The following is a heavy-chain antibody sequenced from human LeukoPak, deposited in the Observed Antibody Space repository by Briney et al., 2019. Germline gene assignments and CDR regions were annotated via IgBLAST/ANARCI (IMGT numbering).Heavy chain of an antibody. D-gene: IGHD3-3*01. CDR1: GYTFPSYD. CDR3: AMYYDFWSGYSYYYYGMDV. Sequence: ASVKVSCKDSGYTFPSYDINWVRQATGQPLEWMGWMNPHSGNTGYAQKFQGRVTMTRNTSISTAYMELSSLRSEDTAVYYCAMYYDFWSGYSYYYYGMDVWGQGTTVTVSS. CDR2: MNPHSGNT. V-gene: IGHV1-8*01. J-gene: IGHJ6*02.